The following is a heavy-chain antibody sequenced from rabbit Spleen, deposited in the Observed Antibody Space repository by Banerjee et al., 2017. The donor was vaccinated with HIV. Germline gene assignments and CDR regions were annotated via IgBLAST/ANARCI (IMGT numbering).Heavy chain of an antibody. Sequence: QEQLVESGGGLVQPEGSLTLTCKASGFSFSDRDVMCWVRQAPGKGLEWIACINASTGKPVSATWASGRFTISRTSSTTVTLRMTSLTAADRATYFCARDLVGVIGWNFYLWGPGTLVTVS. V-gene: IGHV1S45*01. CDR1: GFSFSDRDV. CDR3: ARDLVGVIGWNFYL. D-gene: IGHD1-1*01. CDR2: INASTGKP. J-gene: IGHJ4*01.